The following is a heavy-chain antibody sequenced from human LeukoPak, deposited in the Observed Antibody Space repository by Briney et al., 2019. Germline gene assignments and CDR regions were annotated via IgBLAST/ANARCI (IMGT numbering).Heavy chain of an antibody. CDR2: INLSGGST. V-gene: IGHV1-46*01. CDR3: ASLGMGDCTNGVCLVDY. J-gene: IGHJ4*02. D-gene: IGHD2-8*01. CDR1: GYTFTRYF. Sequence: SVKVSCKASGYTFTRYFMHWVRQAPGHGLEGMGIINLSGGSTSYAQKFQGRVTMTRDTSTSTVYMELSSLRSEDTAVYYCASLGMGDCTNGVCLVDYWGQGTLVTVSS.